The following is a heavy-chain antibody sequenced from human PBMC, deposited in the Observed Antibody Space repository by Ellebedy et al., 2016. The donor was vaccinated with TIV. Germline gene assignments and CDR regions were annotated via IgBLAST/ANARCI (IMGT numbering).Heavy chain of an antibody. Sequence: PGGSLRLSCAASGFTFSIYALNWVRQAPGKGLEWVADIRYDGRMKFYADSVKGRFTISRDNAKNTVYLQMNSLRAEDTAVYYCARGLISGYYAGHAFDIWGQGTMVTVSS. CDR1: GFTFSIYA. D-gene: IGHD3-22*01. CDR2: IRYDGRMK. J-gene: IGHJ3*02. V-gene: IGHV3-30*04. CDR3: ARGLISGYYAGHAFDI.